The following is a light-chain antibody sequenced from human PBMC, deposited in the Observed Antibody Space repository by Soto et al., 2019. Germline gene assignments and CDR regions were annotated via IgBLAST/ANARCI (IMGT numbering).Light chain of an antibody. J-gene: IGKJ1*01. V-gene: IGKV1-39*01. CDR1: QSVSKY. Sequence: DLQMTQSPSSLSASVGDRITINCRASQSVSKYLNWYQHKLGKAPELLIYAASSLYSGVPSRFSGSGSATYVTLTISNLQLEDSASYYCQQTYTSPGTFGQGTKVEIK. CDR2: AAS. CDR3: QQTYTSPGT.